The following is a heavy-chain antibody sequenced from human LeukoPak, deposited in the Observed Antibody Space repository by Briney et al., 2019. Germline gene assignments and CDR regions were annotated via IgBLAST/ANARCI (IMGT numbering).Heavy chain of an antibody. CDR3: ARAALGIGDY. CDR1: GFTVSTNY. J-gene: IGHJ4*02. V-gene: IGHV3-66*01. Sequence: PGGSLRLSCAASGFTVSTNYMSWVRQAPGKGLEWVSLIYTDGTTYYADSAKGRFTISRDKSKNTLHLQMNGLRADDTAVYYCARAALGIGDYWGQGTLVTVSS. D-gene: IGHD7-27*01. CDR2: IYTDGTT.